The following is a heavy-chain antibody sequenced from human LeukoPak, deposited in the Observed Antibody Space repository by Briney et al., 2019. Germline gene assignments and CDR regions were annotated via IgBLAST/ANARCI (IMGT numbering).Heavy chain of an antibody. CDR3: ARVSYYYDSSGYYYPFDAFDI. CDR1: GYSFTSYW. J-gene: IGHJ3*02. CDR2: IYPGDSDT. D-gene: IGHD3-22*01. V-gene: IGHV5-51*01. Sequence: GESLKISCKGSGYSFTSYWIGWVRQMPGKGLEWMGIIYPGDSDTRYSPSFQGQVTISADNSISTAYLQWSSLKASDTAMYYCARVSYYYDSSGYYYPFDAFDIWGQGTMVTISS.